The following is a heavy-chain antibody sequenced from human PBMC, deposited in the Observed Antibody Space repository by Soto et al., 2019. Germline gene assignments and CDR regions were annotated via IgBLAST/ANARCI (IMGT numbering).Heavy chain of an antibody. V-gene: IGHV1-18*01. J-gene: IGHJ4*02. D-gene: IGHD3-10*01. CDR2: ISAYNGNT. CDR3: AREGVLLWFGELSTFDY. Sequence: QVQLVQSGAEVKKPGASVKVSCKASGYTFTSYGISWVRQAPGQGLEWMGWISAYNGNTNYAQKLQGRVTMTTDKSTSTAYMELRSLRSDDTAMYYCAREGVLLWFGELSTFDYWGQGTLVTVSS. CDR1: GYTFTSYG.